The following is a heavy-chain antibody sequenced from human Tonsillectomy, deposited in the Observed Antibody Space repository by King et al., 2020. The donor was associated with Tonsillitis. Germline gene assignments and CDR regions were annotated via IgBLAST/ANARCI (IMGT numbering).Heavy chain of an antibody. D-gene: IGHD2-15*01. CDR2: MNSNSGNT. Sequence: QLVQSGAEVKKPGASVKVSCKASGYTFTSYDIIWVRQTTGQGLEWMGWMNSNSGNTGYAQKFQGRVTMTRNTAISEAYMELSSLRSGDTAVYYCARDGEDVRWYNYYYHYGMDVWGQGTTVTVSS. CDR1: GYTFTSYD. V-gene: IGHV1-8*01. J-gene: IGHJ6*02. CDR3: ARDGEDVRWYNYYYHYGMDV.